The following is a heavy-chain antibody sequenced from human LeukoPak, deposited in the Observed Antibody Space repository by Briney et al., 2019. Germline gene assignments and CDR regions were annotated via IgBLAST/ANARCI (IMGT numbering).Heavy chain of an antibody. V-gene: IGHV3-23*01. CDR3: AREGDRGVAVADYFDY. CDR2: ISGGSRAI. D-gene: IGHD6-19*01. CDR1: GFSFSDYS. Sequence: GGSLRLSCAASGFSFSDYSMAWVRQAPGGGLEWVSVISGGSRAIFYGDSVNGRFSISRDNSKNTLYLEMNILRVDDTAVYYCAREGDRGVAVADYFDYWGQGILVTVSS. J-gene: IGHJ4*02.